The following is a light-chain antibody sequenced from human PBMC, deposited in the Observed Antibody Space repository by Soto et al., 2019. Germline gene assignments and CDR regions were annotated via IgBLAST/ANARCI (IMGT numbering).Light chain of an antibody. CDR1: HRLTPR. CDR3: QQYNSYSIT. V-gene: IGKV1-5*03. Sequence: DIQMTQSPSTPSPPPPHTPPLPSPPTHRLTPRLAWYQQKPGKAPKLLIYKASSLESGVPSRFSGSGSGTEFTLTISSLQPDDFATYYCQQYNSYSITFGPGTKVDIK. J-gene: IGKJ3*01. CDR2: KAS.